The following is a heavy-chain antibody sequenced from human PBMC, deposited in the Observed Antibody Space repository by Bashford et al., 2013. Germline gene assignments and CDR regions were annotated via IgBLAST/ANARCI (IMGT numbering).Heavy chain of an antibody. CDR3: ARDRSNGDYYDRTGTGIDY. J-gene: IGHJ4*02. V-gene: IGHV1-2*04. CDR2: INPNSGGT. CDR1: GYTFTDYY. D-gene: IGHD1-1*01. Sequence: VASVKVSCKASGYTFTDYYVHWVRRAPGQGLEWMGWINPNSGGTDYAQKFQGWVTMTRDTSISTAYMELSRLRSDDTAVYYCARDRSNGDYYDRTGTGIDYVGPGTPWSTVSS.